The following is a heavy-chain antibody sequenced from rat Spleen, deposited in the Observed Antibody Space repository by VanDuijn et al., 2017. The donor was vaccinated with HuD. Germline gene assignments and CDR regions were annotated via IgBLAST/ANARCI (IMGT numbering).Heavy chain of an antibody. Sequence: EVQLVESGGGLVQPGRSLKLSCVASGFTFNNYWMTWIRQAPGKGLEWVASITNASGRTYYPDSVTGRFTISRDNAKSTLYLQMDSLRSEDTATYYCTTANSGGYSELYYFDYWGQGVMVTVSS. CDR2: ITNASGRT. J-gene: IGHJ2*01. D-gene: IGHD1-11*01. V-gene: IGHV5-31*01. CDR1: GFTFNNYW. CDR3: TTANSGGYSELYYFDY.